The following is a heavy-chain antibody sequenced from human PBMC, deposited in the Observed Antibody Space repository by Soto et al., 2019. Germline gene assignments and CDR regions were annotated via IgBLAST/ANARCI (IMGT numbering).Heavy chain of an antibody. V-gene: IGHV4-59*08. J-gene: IGHJ6*02. CDR1: SYPTSTLN. CDR2: IYETGST. CDR3: VRQGIGPLHGLVDV. Sequence: SETLSLTCTVSSYPTSTLNWGWIRQTPGKGLEWIGYIYETGSTSYNPSLNSRVTISLDRSTKQLSLKLSSATAADTAMYHCVRQGIGPLHGLVDVWGRGTTVT. D-gene: IGHD3-10*01.